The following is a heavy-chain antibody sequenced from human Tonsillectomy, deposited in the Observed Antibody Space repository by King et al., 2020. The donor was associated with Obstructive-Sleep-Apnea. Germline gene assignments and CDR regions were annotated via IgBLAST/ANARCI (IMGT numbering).Heavy chain of an antibody. CDR1: GFTFSSYT. J-gene: IGHJ4*02. CDR2: ISSSSSTI. Sequence: VQLVESGGGLVQPGGSLRLSCAASGFTFSSYTMNWVRQAPGKGLEWVSYISSSSSTIYYADSVKGRFTISRDNAKNSLYLQMNSLRAEDTAVYYCARSGIAAAGPFDYWGQGTLVTVSS. CDR3: ARSGIAAAGPFDY. D-gene: IGHD6-13*01. V-gene: IGHV3-48*04.